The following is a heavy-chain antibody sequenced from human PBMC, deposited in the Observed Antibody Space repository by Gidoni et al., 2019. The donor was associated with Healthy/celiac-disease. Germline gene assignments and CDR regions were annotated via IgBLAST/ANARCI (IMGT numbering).Heavy chain of an antibody. Sequence: QLQLQESGPVLVKPSETLSLTCTVSGGSISSSSYYWGWIRQPPGKGLEWIGSSYYSGSTYYNPSLKSRVTISVDTSKNQFSLKLSSVTAADTAVYYCAAGDSYYYYGMDVWGQGTTVTVSS. CDR3: AAGDSYYYYGMDV. CDR1: GGSISSSSYY. D-gene: IGHD3-10*01. V-gene: IGHV4-39*01. J-gene: IGHJ6*02. CDR2: SYYSGST.